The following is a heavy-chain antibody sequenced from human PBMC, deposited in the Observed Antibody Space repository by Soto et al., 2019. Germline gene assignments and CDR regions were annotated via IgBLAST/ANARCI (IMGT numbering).Heavy chain of an antibody. J-gene: IGHJ4*02. CDR2: INHSGST. CDR1: GGSFSGYY. D-gene: IGHD4-17*01. Sequence: SETLSLTCAVYGGSFSGYYWSWIRQPPGKGLEWIGEINHSGSTNYNPSLKSRVTISVDTSKNQFSLKLSSVTAADTAVYYCARSLMTTVTTNDYWGQGTLVTVSS. CDR3: ARSLMTTVTTNDY. V-gene: IGHV4-34*01.